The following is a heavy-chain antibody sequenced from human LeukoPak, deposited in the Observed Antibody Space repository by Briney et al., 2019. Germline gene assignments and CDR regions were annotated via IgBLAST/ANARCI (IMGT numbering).Heavy chain of an antibody. Sequence: PSETLSLTCAVSGYSISSGYYWGWIRQPPGKGLGWIGSIYHSGSTYYNPSLKSRVTISVDTSKNQFSLKLSSVTAADTAVYYCARDSSSWYIRWFDPWGQGTLVTVSS. CDR2: IYHSGST. CDR1: GYSISSGYY. V-gene: IGHV4-38-2*01. CDR3: ARDSSSWYIRWFDP. D-gene: IGHD6-13*01. J-gene: IGHJ5*02.